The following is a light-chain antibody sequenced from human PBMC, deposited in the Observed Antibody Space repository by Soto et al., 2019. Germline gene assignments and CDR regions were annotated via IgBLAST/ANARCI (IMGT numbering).Light chain of an antibody. V-gene: IGLV2-14*01. Sequence: QSALTQPASVSGSPGQSIAISCTGTSSDVGGYNYVSWYQQHPGKGPKLMIYDDSNRPSGVSNRFSGSKSGSTASLTISGLQAEDEADYYCSSYTSNSTLYVFGTGTKLTVL. CDR2: DDS. CDR3: SSYTSNSTLYV. CDR1: SSDVGGYNY. J-gene: IGLJ1*01.